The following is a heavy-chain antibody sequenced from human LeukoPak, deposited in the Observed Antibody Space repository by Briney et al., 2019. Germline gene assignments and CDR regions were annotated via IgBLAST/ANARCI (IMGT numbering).Heavy chain of an antibody. Sequence: GGSLRLSCAASGFTFSSHAMSCVRQAPGKRLEWVSAIIVGGGITYYAESVKGRFTISRDNSKNTLYLQMNSLRAEDTAVYYCASFYDILTGYQNYYYGTDVWGKGTTVTVSS. J-gene: IGHJ6*04. CDR1: GFTFSSHA. V-gene: IGHV3-23*01. CDR2: IIVGGGIT. CDR3: ASFYDILTGYQNYYYGTDV. D-gene: IGHD3-9*01.